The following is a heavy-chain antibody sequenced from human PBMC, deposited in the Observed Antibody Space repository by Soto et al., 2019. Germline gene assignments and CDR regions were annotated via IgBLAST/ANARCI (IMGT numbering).Heavy chain of an antibody. Sequence: GGSLRLSCAASGFTFSSYSMNWVRQAPGKGLEWVSSISSSSSYIYYADSVKGRFTISRDNAKNSLYLQMNSLRAEDTAVYYCARENTMVRGVIIRRSGDYFDYWGQGTLVTVSS. CDR1: GFTFSSYS. D-gene: IGHD3-10*01. CDR3: ARENTMVRGVIIRRSGDYFDY. J-gene: IGHJ4*02. CDR2: ISSSSSYI. V-gene: IGHV3-21*01.